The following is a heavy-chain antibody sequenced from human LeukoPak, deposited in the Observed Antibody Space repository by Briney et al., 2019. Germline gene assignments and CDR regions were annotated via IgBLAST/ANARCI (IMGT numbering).Heavy chain of an antibody. V-gene: IGHV4-61*02. CDR2: IYTSGST. CDR1: GGSISSGSYY. Sequence: SETLSLTCTVSGGSISSGSYYWSWIRQPAGKGLEWIGRIYTSGSTNYNPSLKSRVTISVDKSKNQFSLKLSSVTAADTAVYYCARDRGYSGYVSYYYYMDVWGKGTTVTVSS. CDR3: ARDRGYSGYVSYYYYMDV. D-gene: IGHD5-12*01. J-gene: IGHJ6*03.